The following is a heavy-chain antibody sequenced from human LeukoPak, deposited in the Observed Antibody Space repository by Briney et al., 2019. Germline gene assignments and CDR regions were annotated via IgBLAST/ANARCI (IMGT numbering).Heavy chain of an antibody. J-gene: IGHJ4*02. V-gene: IGHV3-30*18. D-gene: IGHD3-10*01. CDR2: ISHDGSDK. Sequence: GGSLRLSCAASGFTFSTYGIHWLRQAPGKGLEWVAVISHDGSDKYYADSVKGRFTISRDNSKNTLFLQMNSLRPEDTALYYCAKEYYYRSGGGLYYFDHWGQGTLVTVSS. CDR1: GFTFSTYG. CDR3: AKEYYYRSGGGLYYFDH.